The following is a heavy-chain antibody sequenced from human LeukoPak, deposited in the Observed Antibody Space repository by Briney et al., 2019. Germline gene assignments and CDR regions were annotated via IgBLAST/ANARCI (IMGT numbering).Heavy chain of an antibody. D-gene: IGHD4-17*01. Sequence: SQTLSLTCAISGDSVSRNSAAWNWIRQSPSTGLEWLGRTYYRSKWYNDYAVSVKSRITITPDTSKNQFSLQLNSVTPEDTAVYYCARVPLRFYGLDVWGQGTTVTVSS. CDR3: ARVPLRFYGLDV. J-gene: IGHJ6*02. CDR2: TYYRSKWYN. CDR1: GDSVSRNSAA. V-gene: IGHV6-1*01.